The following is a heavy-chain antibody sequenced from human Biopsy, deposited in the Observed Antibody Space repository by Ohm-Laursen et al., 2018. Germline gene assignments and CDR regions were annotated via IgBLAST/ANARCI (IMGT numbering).Heavy chain of an antibody. J-gene: IGHJ6*02. Sequence: SLRLSCATSGFIFSSYAMSWVRQAPGKGLEWVSSISSSSNFIYYGDSVKGRFTISRDNAKNSLYLQMNSLRAGDTAVYYCARVLLPAAAVHYGMDVWGQGTTVTVSS. CDR1: GFIFSSYA. CDR3: ARVLLPAAAVHYGMDV. V-gene: IGHV3-21*01. CDR2: ISSSSNFI. D-gene: IGHD2-2*01.